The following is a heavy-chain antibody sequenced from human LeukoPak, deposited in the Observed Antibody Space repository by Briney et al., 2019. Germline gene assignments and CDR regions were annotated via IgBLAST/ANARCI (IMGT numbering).Heavy chain of an antibody. V-gene: IGHV1-18*01. CDR1: GYTFTSYG. D-gene: IGHD6-19*01. J-gene: IGHJ6*03. CDR3: ARAKQWLVDYYYYMDV. CDR2: ISAYNGNT. Sequence: ASVKVSCKASGYTFTSYGISWVRQAPGQGLEWMGWISAYNGNTNYAQKLQGRVTMTTDTSTSTAYMELRSLRSDDTAVYYCARAKQWLVDYYYYMDVWGKGTTVTVSS.